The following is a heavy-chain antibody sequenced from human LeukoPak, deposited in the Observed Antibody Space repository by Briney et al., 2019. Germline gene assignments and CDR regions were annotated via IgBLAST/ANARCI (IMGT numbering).Heavy chain of an antibody. J-gene: IGHJ4*02. CDR3: ARGARIAAAGTRYFDY. CDR1: GGSISSYY. CDR2: IYYSGST. D-gene: IGHD6-13*01. Sequence: SETLSLTCTVSGGSISSYYWSWIRQPPGKGLEWIGYIYYSGSTNYNPSLKSRVTISVDTSKNQFSLKLSSVTAADTAVYYCARGARIAAAGTRYFDYWGQGTLVTVSS. V-gene: IGHV4-59*08.